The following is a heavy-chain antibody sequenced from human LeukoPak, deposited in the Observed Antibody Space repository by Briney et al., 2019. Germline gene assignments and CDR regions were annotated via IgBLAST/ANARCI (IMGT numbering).Heavy chain of an antibody. D-gene: IGHD6-19*01. V-gene: IGHV4-34*01. CDR2: INHSGST. J-gene: IGHJ5*02. CDR3: AREKAVAGRGNWFDP. CDR1: GGSFSGYY. Sequence: SETLSLTCAVYGGSFSGYYWSWIRQPPGKGLEWIGEINHSGSTNYNPSLKSRATISVDTSKNQFSLKLSSVTAADTAVDYCAREKAVAGRGNWFDPWGQGTLVTVSS.